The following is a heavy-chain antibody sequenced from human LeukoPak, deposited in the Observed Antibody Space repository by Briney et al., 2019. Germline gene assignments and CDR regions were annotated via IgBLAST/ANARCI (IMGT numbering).Heavy chain of an antibody. D-gene: IGHD3-22*01. V-gene: IGHV1-2*06. J-gene: IGHJ6*02. CDR3: ARGAYYYDSSGYLDLYYYYYGMDV. Sequence: ASVKVSCKASGYTFTGYYMHWVRQAPGQGLEWMGRINPNSGGTNYAQKFRGRVTMTRDTSISTAYMELSSLRSEDTAVYYCARGAYYYDSSGYLDLYYYYYGMDVWGQGTTVTVSS. CDR1: GYTFTGYY. CDR2: INPNSGGT.